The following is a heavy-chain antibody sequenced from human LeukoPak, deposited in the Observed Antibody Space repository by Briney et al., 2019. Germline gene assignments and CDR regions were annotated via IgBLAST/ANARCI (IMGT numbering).Heavy chain of an antibody. J-gene: IGHJ5*02. D-gene: IGHD2-2*01. CDR2: IKQDGSEK. CDR3: ARVREDQLLLNWFDP. V-gene: IGHV3-7*03. CDR1: GFTFSSYW. Sequence: PGGSLRLSCAASGFTFSSYWMSWVRQAPGKGLEWVANIKQDGSEKYYVDSVKGRFTISRDNAKNSLYLQMNSLKASDTAMYYCARVREDQLLLNWFDPWGQGTLVTVSS.